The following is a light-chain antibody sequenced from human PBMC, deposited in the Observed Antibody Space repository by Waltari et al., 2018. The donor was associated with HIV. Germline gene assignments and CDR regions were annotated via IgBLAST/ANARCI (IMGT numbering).Light chain of an antibody. CDR2: EVS. Sequence: QSALTQPASVSGSPGQSITISCTGTSSDVGSYNLVSWYQQHPGKAPKLMIYEVSKRPSGVSNRSSGAKSGNTASLTISGLQAEDEADYYCCSYAGSNTWVFGGGTKLTVL. CDR3: CSYAGSNTWV. J-gene: IGLJ3*02. CDR1: SSDVGSYNL. V-gene: IGLV2-23*02.